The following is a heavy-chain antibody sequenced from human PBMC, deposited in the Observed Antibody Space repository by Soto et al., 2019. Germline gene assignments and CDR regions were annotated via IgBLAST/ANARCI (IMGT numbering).Heavy chain of an antibody. J-gene: IGHJ4*02. CDR1: GFTVSGNS. CDR2: IYTGGST. Sequence: GGSLRLSCAASGFTVSGNSMNWVRQAPGKGLEWVSVIYTGGSTFYADSVKGRFTISRDNSKNTLYLQMNSLRAEDTAVYYCAKDPAAVAGTFFDYWRQGTLVPVPP. CDR3: AKDPAAVAGTFFDY. V-gene: IGHV3-53*01. D-gene: IGHD6-19*01.